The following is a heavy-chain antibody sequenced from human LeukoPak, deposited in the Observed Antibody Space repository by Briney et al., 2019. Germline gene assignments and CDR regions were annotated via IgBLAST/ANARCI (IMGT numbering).Heavy chain of an antibody. CDR2: ITTSGDT. CDR1: GFTFSSYD. V-gene: IGHV3-13*01. Sequence: PGGSLRLSCAASGFTFSSYDMHWVRQSTGKGLEWVSAITTSGDTYYPGSVKGRFTISRENAKNSLYLQMNSLGAGDTAVYYCARAHVTMIVDWGQGTLVTVSS. CDR3: ARAHVTMIVD. J-gene: IGHJ4*02. D-gene: IGHD3-22*01.